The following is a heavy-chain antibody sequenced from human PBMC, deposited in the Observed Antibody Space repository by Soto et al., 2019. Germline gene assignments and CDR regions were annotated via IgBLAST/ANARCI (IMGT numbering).Heavy chain of an antibody. CDR1: GFTFSSYW. J-gene: IGHJ4*02. D-gene: IGHD2-2*01. Sequence: PGESLKISCAASGFTFSSYWMSWVRQAPGKGLEWVANIKQDGSEKYYVDSVKGRFTISRDNAKNSLYLQMNSLRGEDTAVFYCATSRSLDYWGRGTLVTVSS. CDR3: ATSRSLDY. CDR2: IKQDGSEK. V-gene: IGHV3-7*03.